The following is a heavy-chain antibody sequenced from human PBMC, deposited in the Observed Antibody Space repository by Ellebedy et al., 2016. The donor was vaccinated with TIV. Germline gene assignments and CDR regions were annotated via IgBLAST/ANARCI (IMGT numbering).Heavy chain of an antibody. V-gene: IGHV1-46*01. CDR3: ARGGDSNGYLFDY. J-gene: IGHJ4*02. CDR2: INPSGGST. Sequence: ASVKVSCKASGYTFTSNYMHWVRQAPGQGLEWMGIINPSGGSTSYAQKFQGRVTVTREKATSTVYMELNSLRSEDTAVYHCARGGDSNGYLFDYWGQGTLVTVSS. D-gene: IGHD3-22*01. CDR1: GYTFTSNY.